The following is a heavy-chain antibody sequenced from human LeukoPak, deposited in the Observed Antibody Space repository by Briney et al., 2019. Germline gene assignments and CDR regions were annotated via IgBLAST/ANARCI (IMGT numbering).Heavy chain of an antibody. V-gene: IGHV4-59*08. Sequence: SETLSLTCTVSGGSISSYDWSWLRQPPGKGLEWIGYIYYSGSTNYNPSLKSRVTISVDTSKNQFSLKLSSVTAADTAVYYCARHGVGATSSVNYYYYYGMDVWGQGTTVTVSS. D-gene: IGHD1-26*01. J-gene: IGHJ6*02. CDR1: GGSISSYD. CDR2: IYYSGST. CDR3: ARHGVGATSSVNYYYYYGMDV.